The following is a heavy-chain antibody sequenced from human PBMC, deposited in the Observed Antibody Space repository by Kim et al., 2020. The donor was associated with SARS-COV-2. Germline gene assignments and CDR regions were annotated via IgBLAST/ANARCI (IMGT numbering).Heavy chain of an antibody. Sequence: GGSLRLSCAASGFTFSSYAMSWVRQAPGKGLEWVSAISGSGGSTYYADSVKGRFTISRDNSKNTLYLQMNSLRAEDTAVYYCAKGSGISLLRYFDWLPDYWGQGTLVTVSS. CDR2: ISGSGGST. CDR3: AKGSGISLLRYFDWLPDY. J-gene: IGHJ4*02. D-gene: IGHD3-9*01. CDR1: GFTFSSYA. V-gene: IGHV3-23*01.